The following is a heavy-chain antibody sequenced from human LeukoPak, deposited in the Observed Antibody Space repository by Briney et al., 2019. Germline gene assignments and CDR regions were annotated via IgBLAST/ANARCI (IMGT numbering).Heavy chain of an antibody. J-gene: IGHJ4*02. CDR1: GGSISSGSYY. D-gene: IGHD5-24*01. CDR3: ARGGATITRPFDY. Sequence: PSQTLSLTCTVSGGSISSGSYYWSWIRQPAGKGLEWIGRIYTSGSTNYNPSLKSRVTISVDTSKNQFSLKLSSVTAADTAVYYCARGGATITRPFDYWGQGTLVTVSS. CDR2: IYTSGST. V-gene: IGHV4-61*02.